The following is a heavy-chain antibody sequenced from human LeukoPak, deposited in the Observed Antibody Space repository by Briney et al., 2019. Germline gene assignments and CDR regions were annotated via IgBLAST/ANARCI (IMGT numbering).Heavy chain of an antibody. Sequence: SQTLSLTCTVPGGSISSGGYSWSWIRQHPGKGLEWIGYIYYSGSTYYNPSLKSRVTISVDTSKNQFSLKLSSVTAADTAVYYCARASQYSSHMDVWGQGTTVTVSS. D-gene: IGHD6-6*01. J-gene: IGHJ6*02. CDR2: IYYSGST. CDR1: GGSISSGGYS. V-gene: IGHV4-31*03. CDR3: ARASQYSSHMDV.